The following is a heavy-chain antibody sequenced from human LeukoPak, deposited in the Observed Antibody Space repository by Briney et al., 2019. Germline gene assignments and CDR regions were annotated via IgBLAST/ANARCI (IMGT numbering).Heavy chain of an antibody. D-gene: IGHD3-10*01. CDR1: GFTFSSYG. CDR2: ISYDGSNK. Sequence: GRSLRLSCAASGFTFSSYGMHWVRQAPGKGLEWVAVISYDGSNKYYADSVKGRFTISRDNSKNTLYLQMNSLRVEDTAVYYCVRNMVRGVVYFDSWGQGALVTVSS. V-gene: IGHV3-30*03. CDR3: VRNMVRGVVYFDS. J-gene: IGHJ4*02.